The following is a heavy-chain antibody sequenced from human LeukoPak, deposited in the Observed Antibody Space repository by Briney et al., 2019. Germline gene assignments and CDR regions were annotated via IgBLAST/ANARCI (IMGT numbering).Heavy chain of an antibody. CDR1: GGSISDYY. D-gene: IGHD3-10*01. V-gene: IGHV4-59*08. CDR2: MDYSGRT. Sequence: PSETLSLTCTVSGGSISDYYWTWIRQSPGTGLEWIGYMDYSGRTDYNPSLKSRVTISMDTSKNQFSLKLSSVTAADTAVYYCAGSPVSTSTGYWGQGTLVTVSS. J-gene: IGHJ4*02. CDR3: AGSPVSTSTGY.